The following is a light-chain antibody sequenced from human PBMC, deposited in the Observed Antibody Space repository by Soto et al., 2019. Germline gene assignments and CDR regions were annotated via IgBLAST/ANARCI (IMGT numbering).Light chain of an antibody. J-gene: IGKJ1*01. CDR2: GAS. V-gene: IGKV3D-15*01. CDR1: QSVSSN. CDR3: QQYNNWPRP. Sequence: EKGLTQSLATLSVSTGERATLSCRASQSVSSNLAWYQQKPGRAPRLLIYGASNRATGIPDRFSGSGSGTDFTLTISRLEPEDFAVYYCQQYNNWPRPFGQVTKVDIK.